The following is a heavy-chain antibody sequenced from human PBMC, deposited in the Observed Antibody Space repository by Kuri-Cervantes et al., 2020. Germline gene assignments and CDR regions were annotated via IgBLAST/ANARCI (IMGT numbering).Heavy chain of an antibody. CDR3: AKDREYYDSSVLGV. CDR2: LSYDGSKK. Sequence: GGSLRLSCAASGFTVSTYGMHWVRQAPGKGLEWVAVLSYDGSKKFYADSVKGRFTISRDSSKNTLYLQMNSLRAEDTAVYYCAKDREYYDSSVLGVWGQGTTVTVSS. D-gene: IGHD3-22*01. J-gene: IGHJ6*02. V-gene: IGHV3-30*18. CDR1: GFTVSTYG.